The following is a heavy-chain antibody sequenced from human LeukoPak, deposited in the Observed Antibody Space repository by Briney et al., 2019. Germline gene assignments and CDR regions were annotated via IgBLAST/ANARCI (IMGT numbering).Heavy chain of an antibody. CDR3: AREWYSSSWYYFDY. D-gene: IGHD6-13*01. Sequence: GGSLRLSCAASGFTVSSNYMSWVRQAPGKGLEWVSVIYSGGSTYYADSVKGRFTISRDNSKNSLYLQMNSLRAEDTAVYYCAREWYSSSWYYFDYWGQGTLVTVSS. CDR1: GFTVSSNY. V-gene: IGHV3-53*01. J-gene: IGHJ4*02. CDR2: IYSGGST.